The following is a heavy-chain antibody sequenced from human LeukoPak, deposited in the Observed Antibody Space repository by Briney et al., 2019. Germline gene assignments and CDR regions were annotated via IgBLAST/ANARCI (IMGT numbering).Heavy chain of an antibody. Sequence: GGSLRLSCAASGFTFSSYSMNWVRQAPGKGLEWVSSISSSSYIYYADSVKGRFTISRDNAKNSLYLQMNSLRAEDTAVYYCASLITSDAFDIWGQGTMVTVSS. CDR3: ASLITSDAFDI. V-gene: IGHV3-21*01. D-gene: IGHD3-22*01. CDR2: ISSSSYI. CDR1: GFTFSSYS. J-gene: IGHJ3*02.